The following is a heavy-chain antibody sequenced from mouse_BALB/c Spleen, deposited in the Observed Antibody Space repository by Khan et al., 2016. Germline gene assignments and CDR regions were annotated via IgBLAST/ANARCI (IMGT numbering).Heavy chain of an antibody. CDR2: INTYTGEP. J-gene: IGHJ4*01. CDR1: GYTFTNYG. V-gene: IGHV9-3-1*01. CDR3: ASIYDGYYVGLYYAMDY. D-gene: IGHD2-3*01. Sequence: QIQLVQSGPELKKPGETVKISCKASGYTFTNYGMNWVKQAPGKGLKWMGWINTYTGEPTYADDFKGRFAFSLDTSASTAYLQINNLKNEDTDTYFCASIYDGYYVGLYYAMDYWGQGTSVTVSS.